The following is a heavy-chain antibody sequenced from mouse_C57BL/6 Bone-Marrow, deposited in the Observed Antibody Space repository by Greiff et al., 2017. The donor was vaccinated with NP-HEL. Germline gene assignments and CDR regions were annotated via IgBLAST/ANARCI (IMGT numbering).Heavy chain of an antibody. CDR1: GYTFTEYS. D-gene: IGHD2-2*01. CDR3: ARHERVYYGYDGFMDG. J-gene: IGHJ4*01. V-gene: IGHV1-62-2*01. Sequence: VQLQESGAELVKPGASVKLSCKASGYTFTEYSIHWVKQRSGQGLEWIGWFYPGSGSIKYNEKFKDKATLTADKSSSTVYMGLSRLTSEDSAVYFSARHERVYYGYDGFMDGWGQGASVTVS. CDR2: FYPGSGSI.